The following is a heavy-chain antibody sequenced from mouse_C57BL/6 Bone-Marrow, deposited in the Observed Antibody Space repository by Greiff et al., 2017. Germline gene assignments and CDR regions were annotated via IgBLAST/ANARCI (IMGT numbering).Heavy chain of an antibody. J-gene: IGHJ2*01. V-gene: IGHV1-15*01. CDR1: GYTFTDYE. Sequence: VQVVESGAELVRPGASVTLSCKASGYTFTDYEMHWVKQTPVHGLEWIGAIDPETGGTAYNQKFKGKAILTADKSSSTAYMELRSLTSEDSAVYYCTRRTGKGDYWGQGTTLTVSS. CDR2: IDPETGGT. D-gene: IGHD4-1*01. CDR3: TRRTGKGDY.